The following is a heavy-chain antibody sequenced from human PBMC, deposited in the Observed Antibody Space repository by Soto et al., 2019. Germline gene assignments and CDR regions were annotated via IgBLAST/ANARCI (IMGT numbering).Heavy chain of an antibody. CDR2: IIPIFGTA. CDR3: ARGSGYDFWSGPNLDY. CDR1: GGTFSSYA. D-gene: IGHD3-3*01. V-gene: IGHV1-69*13. Sequence: GASVKVSCKASGGTFSSYAISWVRQAPGQGLEWMGGIIPIFGTANYAQKFQGRVTITADESTSTAYMELSSLRSEDTAVYYCARGSGYDFWSGPNLDYWGQGTLVTVSS. J-gene: IGHJ4*02.